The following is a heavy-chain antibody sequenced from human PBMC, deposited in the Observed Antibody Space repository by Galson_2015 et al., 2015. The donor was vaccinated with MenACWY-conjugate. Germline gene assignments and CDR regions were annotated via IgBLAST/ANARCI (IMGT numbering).Heavy chain of an antibody. J-gene: IGHJ6*03. Sequence: SVKVSCKASGYTFTSYGISCVRQAPGQGLEWMGWISGYNGNTKYAQKFQARVTMTTETSTSTAYMELRSLRSDDTAVYYCARVGDARLYYYSYMNVWGKGTTVTVSS. CDR1: GYTFTSYG. CDR3: ARVGDARLYYYSYMNV. V-gene: IGHV1-18*01. CDR2: ISGYNGNT. D-gene: IGHD2-21*02.